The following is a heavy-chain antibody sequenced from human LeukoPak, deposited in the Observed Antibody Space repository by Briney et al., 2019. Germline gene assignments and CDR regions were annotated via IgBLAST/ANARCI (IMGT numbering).Heavy chain of an antibody. CDR2: ISGYNAKT. Sequence: GASVKVSCKSSGYSFTNYGLSWVRQAPGQGLEWLGWISGYNAKTNNAQRFQGRVTLTTDTSTSTAYLELRSLRSDDTAFYYCARDHLTVTTGEYWGEGALVTVSS. D-gene: IGHD4-17*01. V-gene: IGHV1-18*01. CDR1: GYSFTNYG. CDR3: ARDHLTVTTGEY. J-gene: IGHJ4*02.